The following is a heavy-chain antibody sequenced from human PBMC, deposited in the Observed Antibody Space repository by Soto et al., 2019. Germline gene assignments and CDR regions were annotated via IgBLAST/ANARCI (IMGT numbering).Heavy chain of an antibody. J-gene: IGHJ4*02. Sequence: GGSLSLSCVASGFNFRNYWMTWVRQAPGKGLGWVANIKQDGSVKYYVDSVKGRFTISRDNAKNSLFLQMNSLRAEDTAVYYCARRPYGDYGDYFDYWGQGTLVTVSS. CDR1: GFNFRNYW. V-gene: IGHV3-7*01. CDR3: ARRPYGDYGDYFDY. CDR2: IKQDGSVK. D-gene: IGHD4-17*01.